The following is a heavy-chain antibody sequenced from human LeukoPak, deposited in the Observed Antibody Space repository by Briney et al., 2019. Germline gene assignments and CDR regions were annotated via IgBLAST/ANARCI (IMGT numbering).Heavy chain of an antibody. D-gene: IGHD2-21*02. CDR2: INRDGSST. J-gene: IGHJ4*02. CDR1: GFTFSNYW. V-gene: IGHV3-74*01. CDR3: GKSHHVTAIDY. Sequence: GGSLRLSCAASGFTFSNYWMHWVRQAPGKGLVWVSRINRDGSSTTYGDSVKGRFTISRDNSKNTLYLQMNSLRAEDTAVYYCGKSHHVTAIDYWGQGTLVTVSS.